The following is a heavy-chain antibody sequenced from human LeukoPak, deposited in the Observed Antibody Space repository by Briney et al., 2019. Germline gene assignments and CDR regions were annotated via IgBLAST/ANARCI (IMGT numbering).Heavy chain of an antibody. CDR1: GFTFSIYA. V-gene: IGHV3-23*01. D-gene: IGHD1-26*01. Sequence: GGSLRLSCAASGFTFSIYAMSWVRQAPGKGLEWVSAISGSGGTAYYADSVKGRFTISRDNSKNTLYLQMNSLRAEDTAVYYCAKGLTGLGRPDDYWGQGTLVTVSS. CDR2: ISGSGGTA. J-gene: IGHJ4*02. CDR3: AKGLTGLGRPDDY.